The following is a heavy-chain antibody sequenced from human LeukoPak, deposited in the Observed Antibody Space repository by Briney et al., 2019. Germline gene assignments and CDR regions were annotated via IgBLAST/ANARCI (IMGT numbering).Heavy chain of an antibody. D-gene: IGHD6-13*01. CDR1: DDSITIYY. CDR2: IDHTGST. CDR3: ARGRVSSSSWYSTYYFYFYMAV. V-gene: IGHV4-59*01. Sequence: PSETLSLTCTVSDDSITIYYWTWIRQPPGKGLEWIGYIDHTGSTNYNPSLNSRVTISRDTSKNHFSLELSSVTAADPAVYFCARGRVSSSSWYSTYYFYFYMAVWGKGTTVTVSS. J-gene: IGHJ6*03.